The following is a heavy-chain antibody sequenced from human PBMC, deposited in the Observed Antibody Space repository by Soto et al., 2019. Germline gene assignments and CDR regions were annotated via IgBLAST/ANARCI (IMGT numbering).Heavy chain of an antibody. CDR3: ARGRVGSRTEFDY. V-gene: IGHV3-74*01. D-gene: IGHD1-26*01. CDR2: INIDGSDR. Sequence: GGSLRLSCAASGFTFSSYWMHWVRQAPGKGLVCVSRINIDGSDRTYADSVKGRYTISRDNAKNTLYLQMNSLRADDTAVYYCARGRVGSRTEFDYWGQGTLVTVSS. J-gene: IGHJ4*02. CDR1: GFTFSSYW.